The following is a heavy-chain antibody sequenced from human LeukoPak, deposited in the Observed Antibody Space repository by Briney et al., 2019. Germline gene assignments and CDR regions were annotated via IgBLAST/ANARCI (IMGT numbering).Heavy chain of an antibody. V-gene: IGHV3-7*03. CDR1: GFTFSSYW. J-gene: IGHJ4*02. CDR2: IKQDGSEK. Sequence: QPGGSLRLSCAASGFTFSSYWMSWVRQAPGKGLEWVANIKQDGSEKYYVDSVKGRFTISRDNAKNTLYLQMNSLRAEDTAVYYCARIKEDHYYHISGYLYYFDYRGQGTLVTVSS. CDR3: ARIKEDHYYHISGYLYYFDY. D-gene: IGHD3-22*01.